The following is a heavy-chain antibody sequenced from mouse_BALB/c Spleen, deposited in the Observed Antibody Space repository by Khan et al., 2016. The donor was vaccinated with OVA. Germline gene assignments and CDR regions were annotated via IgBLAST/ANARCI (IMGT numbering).Heavy chain of an antibody. V-gene: IGHV5-17*02. CDR3: ARSGGNFYWYFDV. Sequence: EVELVESGGGLVQPGGSRKLSCAASGFTFSSFGMHWVRQAPEKGLEWVAYISSGRSTIYYVDSVKGRFIISRDNPKNTLFLQMTSLRSEDTAMYYCARSGGNFYWYFDVWGAGTSVTVSS. CDR1: GFTFSSFG. J-gene: IGHJ1*01. D-gene: IGHD2-1*01. CDR2: ISSGRSTI.